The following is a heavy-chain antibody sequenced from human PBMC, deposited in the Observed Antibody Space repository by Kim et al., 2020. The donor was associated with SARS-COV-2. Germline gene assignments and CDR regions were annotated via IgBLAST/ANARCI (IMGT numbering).Heavy chain of an antibody. V-gene: IGHV4-39*01. CDR3: VEAVVVVGGGEAFVI. J-gene: IGHJ3*02. Sequence: SETLSLTCTVSGGSVSGTSYYWGWIRQPPGQGLEWIGSFYYSGRTSYNPSLGGRVTMSIDTSRNHFSLTLTSMTAADTAFYYCVEAVVVVGGGEAFVIWG. D-gene: IGHD3-16*01. CDR2: FYYSGRT. CDR1: GGSVSGTSYY.